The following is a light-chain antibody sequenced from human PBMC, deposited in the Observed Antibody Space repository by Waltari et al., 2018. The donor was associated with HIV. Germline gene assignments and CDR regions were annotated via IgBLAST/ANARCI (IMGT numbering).Light chain of an antibody. J-gene: IGLJ2*01. Sequence: SYDLTQPPSVSVSPGQTASITCSGDKLGHKYACWYQQKPGQSPVLVIYQDTKRPSGIPERFSGSHSGNTATLTVSGTQAMDEADYYCQAWDSSTVLFGGGTTLTVL. V-gene: IGLV3-1*01. CDR3: QAWDSSTVL. CDR1: KLGHKY. CDR2: QDT.